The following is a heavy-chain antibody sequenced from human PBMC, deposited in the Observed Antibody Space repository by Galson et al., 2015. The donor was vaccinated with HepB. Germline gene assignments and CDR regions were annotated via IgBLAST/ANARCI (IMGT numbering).Heavy chain of an antibody. CDR1: GFTFSNYW. Sequence: SLRLSCAASGFTFSNYWMSWVRQAPGKGLEWVANIEQGGSEKYYVDSVKGRFTISRDNAKKSLYLQMNSLRAEDTALYYCARQGRTYKSFRSWGQGTLVTVSS. CDR2: IEQGGSEK. V-gene: IGHV3-7*01. CDR3: ARQGRTYKSFRS. J-gene: IGHJ5*02. D-gene: IGHD1-1*01.